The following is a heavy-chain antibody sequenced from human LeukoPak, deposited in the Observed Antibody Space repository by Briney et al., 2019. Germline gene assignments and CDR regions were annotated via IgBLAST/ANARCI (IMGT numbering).Heavy chain of an antibody. D-gene: IGHD4-23*01. J-gene: IGHJ3*02. CDR1: GGSISSSNW. Sequence: PSGTLSLTCAVSGGSISSSNWWSWVRQPPGKGLEWMGEIYHSGSTNCNPSLKSRVTISVDKSKNQFSLKLSSVTAADTAVYYCARLGPGGNSMDFAFDIWGQGTMVTVSS. V-gene: IGHV4-4*02. CDR3: ARLGPGGNSMDFAFDI. CDR2: IYHSGST.